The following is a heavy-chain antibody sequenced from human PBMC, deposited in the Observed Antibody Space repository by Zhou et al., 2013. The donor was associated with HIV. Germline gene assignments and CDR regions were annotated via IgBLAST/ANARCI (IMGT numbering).Heavy chain of an antibody. CDR1: GGTFSSYA. V-gene: IGHV1-69*12. Sequence: QVQLVQSGAEVKKPGSSVKVSCKASGGTFSSYAISWVRQAPGQGLEWMGGIIPIFGTANYAQKFQGRVTITADESTSTAYMELSSLRSEDTAVYYCARELSPTDYSNDEGAFDIWGQGTMVTVSS. J-gene: IGHJ3*02. CDR3: ARELSPTDYSNDEGAFDI. CDR2: IIPIFGTA. D-gene: IGHD4-4*01.